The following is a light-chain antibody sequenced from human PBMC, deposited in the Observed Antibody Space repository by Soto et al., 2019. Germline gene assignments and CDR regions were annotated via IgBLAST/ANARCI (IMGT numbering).Light chain of an antibody. CDR1: SSNIGSNT. J-gene: IGLJ1*01. CDR3: AAWDDSLNGRYV. V-gene: IGLV1-44*01. Sequence: QSVLTQPPSATGIPGQRVTISCSRSSSNIGSNTVNWYQQLPGTAPKLLIYSNNQRPSGVPDRFSGSKSGTSASLAISGLQSEDEADYYCAAWDDSLNGRYVFGTGTKVTVL. CDR2: SNN.